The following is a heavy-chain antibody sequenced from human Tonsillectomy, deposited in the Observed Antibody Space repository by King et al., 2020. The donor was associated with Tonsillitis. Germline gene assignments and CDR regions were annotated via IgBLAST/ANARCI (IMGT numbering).Heavy chain of an antibody. Sequence: QLVQSGAEVKKPGASVKVSCKASGYTFTNYQMHWVRQAPGQGLEWMGLSKSSGGSTTYAQKFQGRVTMTRDTSTSTVYMELSSLRSDDTAVYYCARSVAVAGIPDALDIWGQGTMVTVSS. J-gene: IGHJ3*02. CDR1: GYTFTNYQ. V-gene: IGHV1-46*01. CDR3: ARSVAVAGIPDALDI. D-gene: IGHD6-19*01. CDR2: SKSSGGST.